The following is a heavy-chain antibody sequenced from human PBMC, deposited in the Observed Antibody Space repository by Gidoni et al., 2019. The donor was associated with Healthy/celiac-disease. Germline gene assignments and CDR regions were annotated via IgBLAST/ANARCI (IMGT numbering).Heavy chain of an antibody. D-gene: IGHD3-3*01. CDR2: INHSGST. CDR1: GGSFSGYY. J-gene: IGHJ6*02. V-gene: IGHV4-34*01. Sequence: QVQLQQWGAGLLKPSETLSLTCAVYGGSFSGYYWRWIRQPPGKGPVWIGEINHSGSTNYKPSLKSRVTRSVDTSKNQFSLKLSSVTAADTAVYYCARGAGNYDFWSGYYRDYYYGMDVWGQGTTVTVSS. CDR3: ARGAGNYDFWSGYYRDYYYGMDV.